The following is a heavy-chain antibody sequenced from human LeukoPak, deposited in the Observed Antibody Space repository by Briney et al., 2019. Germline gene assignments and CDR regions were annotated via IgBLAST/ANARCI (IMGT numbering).Heavy chain of an antibody. CDR3: ARERPEVYYFDY. V-gene: IGHV1-46*02. CDR2: IRPNYNT. J-gene: IGHJ4*02. Sequence: ASVKVSCKAAGDTFNTCYIHWFRHAPGQGPEWIGIIRPNYNTVYAQKFQGRVTMTRDMSTSTVYMDPSSLRSDDTAVYYCARERPEVYYFDYWGQETLVTVSS. CDR1: GDTFNTCY.